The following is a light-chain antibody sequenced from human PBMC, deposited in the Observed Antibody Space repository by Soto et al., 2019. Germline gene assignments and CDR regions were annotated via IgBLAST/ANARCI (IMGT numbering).Light chain of an antibody. CDR1: GSTIGNNY. CDR2: DNN. CDR3: GTWDSSLSAYV. Sequence: QSVLTQPPSVSAAPDKKLTFSSLGRGSTIGNNYVSWYQQLPGTAPKLLIYDNNKRPSGIPDRFSGSKSGTSATLGITGLQTGDEADYYCGTWDSSLSAYVFGTGTKLTVL. J-gene: IGLJ1*01. V-gene: IGLV1-51*01.